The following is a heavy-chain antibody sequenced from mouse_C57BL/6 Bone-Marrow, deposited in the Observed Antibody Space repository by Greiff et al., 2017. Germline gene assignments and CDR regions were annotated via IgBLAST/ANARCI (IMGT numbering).Heavy chain of an antibody. CDR2: ISSGGSYT. CDR3: ARHKSGTGLAY. J-gene: IGHJ3*01. V-gene: IGHV5-6*01. CDR1: GFTFSSYG. Sequence: EVQLVESGGDLVKPGGSLKLSCAASGFTFSSYGMSWVRQTPDKRLEWVATISSGGSYTYYPDSVKGRFTISRDNAKNTLYLQMSSLKSEDTAMYYCARHKSGTGLAYWGQGTLVTVSA. D-gene: IGHD4-1*01.